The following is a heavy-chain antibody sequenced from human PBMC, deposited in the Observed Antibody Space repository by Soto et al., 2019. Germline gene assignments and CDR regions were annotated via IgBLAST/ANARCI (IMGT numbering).Heavy chain of an antibody. D-gene: IGHD2-2*01. J-gene: IGHJ4*02. Sequence: EVHLVESGGGLAQPGGSLRLSCAASGFTLSSYWMHWVRQAPGKGLVWVSPISRDGNTINYADSVKGRFTISRDDDKNTLYLQMDSLRAEDTAVYYCARDEVYSTSTNCPRGFDYWVQGTVVTVSP. CDR1: GFTLSSYW. V-gene: IGHV3-74*01. CDR2: ISRDGNTI. CDR3: ARDEVYSTSTNCPRGFDY.